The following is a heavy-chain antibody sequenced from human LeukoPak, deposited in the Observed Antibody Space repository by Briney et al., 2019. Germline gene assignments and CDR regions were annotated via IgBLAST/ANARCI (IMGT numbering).Heavy chain of an antibody. CDR2: IKQDGSEK. Sequence: QSGGSLRLSCAASGFTFSSYWMSWVRQAPGKGLEWVANIKQDGSEKYYVDSVKGRFTISRDNAKNSLYLQMNSLRAEDAAVYYCASIYDSSGYYLPASDYWGQGTLVTVSS. J-gene: IGHJ4*02. D-gene: IGHD3-22*01. CDR3: ASIYDSSGYYLPASDY. V-gene: IGHV3-7*01. CDR1: GFTFSSYW.